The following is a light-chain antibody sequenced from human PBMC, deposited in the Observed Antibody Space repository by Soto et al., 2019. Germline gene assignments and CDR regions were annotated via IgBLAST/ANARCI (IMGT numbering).Light chain of an antibody. V-gene: IGLV1-40*01. CDR1: SSNIGAGYD. Sequence: QLVLTQPPSVSGAPGQRVTISCTGSSSNIGAGYDLHWYQQLPGTAPKLLIYGNSNRPSGVPDRFSGSKSGTSASLAITGLQAEDEADYYCQSYDSSLSGSVFGGGTKLTVL. CDR2: GNS. CDR3: QSYDSSLSGSV. J-gene: IGLJ3*02.